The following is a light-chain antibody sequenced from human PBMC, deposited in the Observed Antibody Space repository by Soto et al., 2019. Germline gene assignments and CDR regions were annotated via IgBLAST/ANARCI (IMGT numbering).Light chain of an antibody. CDR2: GAS. V-gene: IGKV1-33*01. CDR3: QHYNNLPPFT. J-gene: IGKJ3*01. CDR1: EDIRTS. Sequence: DIPMTQSPSSLSASVGARVSITCQASEDIRTSLSWFQHKPGRAPKLLIYGASYLETGVPSRFRGSRSGTDFTLTISSLQPEDIATYYCQHYNNLPPFTFGPGTIVDIK.